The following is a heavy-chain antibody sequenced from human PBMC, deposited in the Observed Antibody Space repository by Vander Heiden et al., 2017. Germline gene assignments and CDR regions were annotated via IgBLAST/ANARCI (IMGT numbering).Heavy chain of an antibody. V-gene: IGHV3-15*05. J-gene: IGHJ4*02. CDR1: GFTFSNAW. CDR2: IKSKTDGGTT. D-gene: IGHD2-21*02. CDR3: TTDLYLWGGNSLGY. Sequence: EVQLVESGGGLVKPGGSLRLSCAASGFTFSNAWMSWNRQAPGKGLEWVGRIKSKTDGGTTDYAAPVKGRFTISRDDSKNTLYLQMNSLKTEETAVYYCTTDLYLWGGNSLGYWGQGTLVTVSS.